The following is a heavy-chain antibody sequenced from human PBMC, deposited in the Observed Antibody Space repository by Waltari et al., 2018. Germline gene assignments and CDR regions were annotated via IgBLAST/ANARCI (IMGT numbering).Heavy chain of an antibody. CDR1: GFTFSRFW. CDR3: ARTSDNQYDSSGYNWDY. J-gene: IGHJ4*02. V-gene: IGHV3-74*01. D-gene: IGHD3-22*01. Sequence: EVQLVESGGGLVQPGGSLRLSCAASGFTFSRFWMHWVRQAPGKGLVWGSRKNMNGSPAGYADSVKGRFTISRDNAKDTLYLQMSSLRAEDTAVYYCARTSDNQYDSSGYNWDYWGQGTLVTVSS. CDR2: KNMNGSPA.